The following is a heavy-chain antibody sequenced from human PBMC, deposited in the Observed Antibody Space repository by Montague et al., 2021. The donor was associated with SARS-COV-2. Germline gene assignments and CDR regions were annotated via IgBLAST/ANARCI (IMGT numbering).Heavy chain of an antibody. CDR2: VCRLGSDT. CDR3: VRGGGWLLAATPYFDF. D-gene: IGHD2-15*01. J-gene: IGHJ4*02. CDR1: GFTFNNYG. Sequence: SLRLSCAASGFTFNNYGMHWVRQVPGKGLVWVSRVCRLGSDTTYADSLKGRFTISRDNAKNTLYLQMNSLRAEDTAVYYCVRGGGWLLAATPYFDFWGQGTLVTVSS. V-gene: IGHV3-74*01.